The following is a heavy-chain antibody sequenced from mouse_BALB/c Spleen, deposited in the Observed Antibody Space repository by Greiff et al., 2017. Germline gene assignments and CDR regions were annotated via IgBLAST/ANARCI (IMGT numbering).Heavy chain of an antibody. V-gene: IGHV3-8*02. CDR2: ISYSGST. CDR1: GDSITSGY. J-gene: IGHJ2*01. Sequence: EVQLQQSGPSLVKPSQTLSLTCSVTGDSITSGYWNWIRKFPGNKLEYMGYISYSGSTYYNPSLKSRISITRDTSKNQNYLQLNSVTTEDTATYYCARYRYYGRNPLFDYWGQGTTLTVSS. CDR3: ARYRYYGRNPLFDY. D-gene: IGHD1-1*01.